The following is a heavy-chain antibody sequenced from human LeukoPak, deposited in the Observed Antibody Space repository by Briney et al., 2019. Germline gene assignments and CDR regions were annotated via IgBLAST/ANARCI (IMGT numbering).Heavy chain of an antibody. CDR3: AREFSYSSFDP. D-gene: IGHD2-15*01. Sequence: GRSLTLSCAGSGFTFSSYGMHWVRQAPGEGLEWVALIWYDGSSKYYADSMKGRFTISRDNSESTLYLQMNSLRAEDTAVYYCAREFSYSSFDPWGQGTLVTVSS. CDR1: GFTFSSYG. CDR2: IWYDGSSK. J-gene: IGHJ5*02. V-gene: IGHV3-33*01.